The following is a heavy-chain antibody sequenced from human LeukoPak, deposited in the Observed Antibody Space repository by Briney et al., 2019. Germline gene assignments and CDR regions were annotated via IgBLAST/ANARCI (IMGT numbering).Heavy chain of an antibody. V-gene: IGHV1-46*01. J-gene: IGHJ4*02. CDR1: GYTFTSYY. CDR3: AREFRGGYSYGPFDY. D-gene: IGHD5-18*01. Sequence: ASVKVSCKASGYTFTSYYMHWVRQAPGQGLGWRGIINPSGGSTSYAQKFQGRVTMTRDMSTSTVYMELSSLRSEDTAVYYCAREFRGGYSYGPFDYWGQGTLVTVSS. CDR2: INPSGGST.